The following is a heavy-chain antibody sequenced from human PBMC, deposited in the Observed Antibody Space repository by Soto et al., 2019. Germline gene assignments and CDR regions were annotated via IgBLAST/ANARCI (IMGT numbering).Heavy chain of an antibody. V-gene: IGHV1-69*18. Sequence: QVQLVQSGAEVRKPGSSVKVSCKASGGTFSSYAFNWVRQAPGQGLEWMGSIVPAFGTANYAKRFQGRVTITADDSTTTAYMEMSSLRSEDTAVYYCARDVGASAGDLEYWGQGTLLTVSS. CDR1: GGTFSSYA. CDR2: IVPAFGTA. J-gene: IGHJ4*02. CDR3: ARDVGASAGDLEY. D-gene: IGHD1-26*01.